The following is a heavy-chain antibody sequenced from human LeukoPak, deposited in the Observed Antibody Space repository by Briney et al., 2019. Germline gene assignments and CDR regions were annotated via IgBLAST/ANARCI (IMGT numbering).Heavy chain of an antibody. D-gene: IGHD1-26*01. CDR2: MNPNSGRT. V-gene: IGHV1-8*01. J-gene: IGHJ3*02. CDR1: GYTFTIYD. CDR3: ATGLGTGVVVGATRAFDI. Sequence: ASVKVSCKASGYTFTIYDINWVRQASGQGLEWMGWMNPNSGRTGYAQKFQGRLTITRNTSINTAYMELSSLRSEDTAVYYCATGLGTGVVVGATRAFDIWGQGTMVTVSS.